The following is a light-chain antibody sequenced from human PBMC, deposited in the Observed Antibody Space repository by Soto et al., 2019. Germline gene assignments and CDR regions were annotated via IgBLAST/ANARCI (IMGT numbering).Light chain of an antibody. J-gene: IGKJ1*01. Sequence: IVVTQSPGTLSLSPGERATLSCRTSQTVSRSYLAWYQQKPGQAPRLLIYAASSRATDIPDRFSGSGSGTDFILTINRLEPEDLAVYYCQQYGDSPRTFGQGTKVDIK. CDR3: QQYGDSPRT. CDR2: AAS. CDR1: QTVSRSY. V-gene: IGKV3-20*01.